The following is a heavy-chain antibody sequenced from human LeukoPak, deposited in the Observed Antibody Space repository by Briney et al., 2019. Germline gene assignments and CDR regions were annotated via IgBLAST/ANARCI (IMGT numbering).Heavy chain of an antibody. Sequence: GGSLRLSCAASGFTFSSYGMNWVRQAPGKGLEWVSSIGSSSDYIYYPDSVKDRFTISRDNAKNSLYLQMNSLRAEDTAIYYCARTYGGDGGQRFDYWGQGTLVTVSS. CDR2: IGSSSDYI. D-gene: IGHD2-21*02. CDR1: GFTFSSYG. CDR3: ARTYGGDGGQRFDY. V-gene: IGHV3-21*01. J-gene: IGHJ4*02.